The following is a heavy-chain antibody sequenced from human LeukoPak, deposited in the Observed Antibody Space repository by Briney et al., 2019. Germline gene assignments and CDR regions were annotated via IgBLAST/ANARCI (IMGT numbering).Heavy chain of an antibody. V-gene: IGHV3-30-3*01. CDR2: ISYDGSNK. CDR3: AKGYSSSWSVFDY. Sequence: PGRSLRLSCAASGFTFSSYAMHWVRQTPGKGLEWVAVISYDGSNKYYADSVKGRFTISRDNSKNTLYLQVDSLRAEDTAVYYCAKGYSSSWSVFDYWGQGTLVTVSS. D-gene: IGHD6-13*01. CDR1: GFTFSSYA. J-gene: IGHJ4*02.